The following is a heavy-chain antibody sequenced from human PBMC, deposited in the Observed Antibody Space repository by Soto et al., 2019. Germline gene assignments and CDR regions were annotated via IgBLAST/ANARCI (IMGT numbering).Heavy chain of an antibody. V-gene: IGHV6-1*01. D-gene: IGHD3-3*01. CDR3: ARDRRITIFGVVPYYYYGMDV. CDR1: GDSVSSNSAA. J-gene: IGHJ6*02. Sequence: QVQLQQSGPGLVKPSQTLSLTCAISGDSVSSNSAAWNWIRQSPSRGLEWLGRTYYRSKWYNDYAVSVKSRITINPDTSKHQFSLQLNSVTPEDTAVYYCARDRRITIFGVVPYYYYGMDVWGQGTTVTVSS. CDR2: TYYRSKWYN.